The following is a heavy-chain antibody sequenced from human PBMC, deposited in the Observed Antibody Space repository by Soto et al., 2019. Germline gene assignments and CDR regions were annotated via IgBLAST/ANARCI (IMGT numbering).Heavy chain of an antibody. CDR1: GGSFSGYY. V-gene: IGHV4-34*01. CDR3: ARGEGILWFGEPPRDY. CDR2: INHSGST. D-gene: IGHD3-10*01. Sequence: QVQLQQWGAGLLKPSETLSLTCAVYGGSFSGYYWSWIRQPPGKGLEWIGEINHSGSTNYNPSLKSRVTISVDTSKNQFSLKLSSVTAADTAVYYCARGEGILWFGEPPRDYWGQGTLVTVSS. J-gene: IGHJ4*02.